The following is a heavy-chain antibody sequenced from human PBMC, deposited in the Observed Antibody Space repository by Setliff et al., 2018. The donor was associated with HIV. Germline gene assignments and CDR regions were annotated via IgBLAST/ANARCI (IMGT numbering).Heavy chain of an antibody. CDR3: ARVGSVIQVTLFGMDV. V-gene: IGHV4-31*03. CDR2: ITYSGST. CDR1: GGSISRVGYY. Sequence: ASETLSLTCSVSGGSISRVGYYWSWIRQHPGKGLEWIGYITYSGSTYYNPSLMSRVSISPDTSKNQFSLKLTSVTAADTAVYYCARVGSVIQVTLFGMDVWGQGTTVTV. J-gene: IGHJ6*02. D-gene: IGHD5-18*01.